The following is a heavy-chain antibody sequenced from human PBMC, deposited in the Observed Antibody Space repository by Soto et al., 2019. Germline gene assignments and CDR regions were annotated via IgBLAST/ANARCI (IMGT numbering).Heavy chain of an antibody. J-gene: IGHJ3*02. D-gene: IGHD6-19*01. V-gene: IGHV3-11*01. CDR2: ISSSGSTI. CDR1: GFTFSDYY. Sequence: QVQLVESGGGLVKPGGSLRLSCAASGFTFSDYYMSWIRQAPGKGLEWVSYISSSGSTIDYAYSVKGRFTISMDNAKNSLYLQRNSLRSEYTAWYYCAIEVGWNAFDIWGQGTMVTVSS. CDR3: AIEVGWNAFDI.